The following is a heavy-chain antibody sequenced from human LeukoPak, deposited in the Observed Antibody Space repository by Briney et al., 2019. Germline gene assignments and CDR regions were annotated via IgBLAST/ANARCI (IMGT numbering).Heavy chain of an antibody. J-gene: IGHJ4*02. CDR2: IYYSGST. CDR3: ARGFLEGPVDY. V-gene: IGHV4-30-4*08. CDR1: GGSISSGDYY. D-gene: IGHD3-3*01. Sequence: SETLSLTCTVSGGSISSGDYYWSWIRQPPGKGLEWIGYIYYSGSTYYNPPLKSRVTISVDTSKNQFSLKLSSVTAADTAVYYCARGFLEGPVDYWGQGTLVTVSS.